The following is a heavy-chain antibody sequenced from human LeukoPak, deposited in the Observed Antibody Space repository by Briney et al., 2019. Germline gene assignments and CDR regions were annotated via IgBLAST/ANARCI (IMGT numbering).Heavy chain of an antibody. Sequence: GGTLRLSCAASGFTFSNNGINWVRQAQGKGLEWDSYISSSGSTIYYADSVKGRFTISRDNAKNSLYLQMNSLRAEDTAVYYCAELGITMIGGVWGKGATVTISS. V-gene: IGHV3-48*03. J-gene: IGHJ6*04. CDR2: ISSSGSTI. CDR1: GFTFSNNG. CDR3: AELGITMIGGV. D-gene: IGHD3-10*02.